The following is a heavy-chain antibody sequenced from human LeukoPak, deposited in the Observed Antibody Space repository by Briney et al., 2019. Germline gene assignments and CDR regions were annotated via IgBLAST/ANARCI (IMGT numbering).Heavy chain of an antibody. CDR1: GFTFSNAW. Sequence: GGSLRLSCAASGFTFSNAWMSWVRQAPGKGLEWVSSISSSSSYIYYADSVKGRFTISRDKAKNSLYLQMNSLRAEDTAVYYCAKDDAWLQYGNWGRGTLVTVSS. CDR3: AKDDAWLQYGN. J-gene: IGHJ4*02. D-gene: IGHD5-24*01. CDR2: ISSSSSYI. V-gene: IGHV3-21*04.